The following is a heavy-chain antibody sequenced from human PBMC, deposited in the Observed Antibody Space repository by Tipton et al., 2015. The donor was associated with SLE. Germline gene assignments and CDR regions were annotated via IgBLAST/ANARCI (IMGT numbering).Heavy chain of an antibody. CDR3: AATRDYGDYGHYYMDV. V-gene: IGHV3-9*01. CDR2: ISWNSGSI. Sequence: SLRLSCAASGFTFDDYAMHWVRQAPGKGLEWVSGISWNSGSIGYADSVKGRFTISRDNAKNSLYLQMNSLRAEDTALYYCAATRDYGDYGHYYMDVWGKGTTVTVSS. D-gene: IGHD4-17*01. CDR1: GFTFDDYA. J-gene: IGHJ6*03.